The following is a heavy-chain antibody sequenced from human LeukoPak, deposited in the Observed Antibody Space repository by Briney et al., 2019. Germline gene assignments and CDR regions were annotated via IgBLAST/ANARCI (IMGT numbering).Heavy chain of an antibody. CDR3: ARWGYYSNYDY. V-gene: IGHV3-64*01. J-gene: IGHJ4*02. D-gene: IGHD4-11*01. CDR2: ISSNGGST. CDR1: GFPFSTFA. Sequence: GGSLRLSCAASGFPFSTFAMHWVRQAPGKPLEYVSAISSNGGSTYYANSVKGRFAISRDNSKTTLYLQMGSLRAEDMAVYYCARWGYYSNYDYWGQGTLVTVSS.